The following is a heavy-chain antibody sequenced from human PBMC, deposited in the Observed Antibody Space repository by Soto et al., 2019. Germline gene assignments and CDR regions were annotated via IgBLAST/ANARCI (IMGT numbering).Heavy chain of an antibody. CDR3: AKVGYSYGPKDYYYGMDV. J-gene: IGHJ6*01. Sequence: QVQLVESGGGVVQPGRSLRLSCAASGFTFSSYGMHWVRQAPGKGLAWVAVISYDGSNKYYADSVKGRFTISRDNSKNTLYLQMNSLRAEDTAVYYCAKVGYSYGPKDYYYGMDVWGQGTTVTVSS. CDR1: GFTFSSYG. D-gene: IGHD5-18*01. V-gene: IGHV3-30*18. CDR2: ISYDGSNK.